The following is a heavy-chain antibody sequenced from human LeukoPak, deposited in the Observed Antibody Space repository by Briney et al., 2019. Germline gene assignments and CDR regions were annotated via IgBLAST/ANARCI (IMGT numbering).Heavy chain of an antibody. CDR3: ARVARYSSPDY. J-gene: IGHJ4*02. CDR2: ISGYNGDT. CDR1: GYTFTSSD. D-gene: IGHD6-13*01. Sequence: ASVKVSCKASGYTFTSSDISWLRQAPGQGLEWMGWISGYNGDTNYAQKLQGRVTMTTDTSTSTAYMELRSLRSDDTAVYYCARVARYSSPDYWGQGTLVTVSS. V-gene: IGHV1-18*01.